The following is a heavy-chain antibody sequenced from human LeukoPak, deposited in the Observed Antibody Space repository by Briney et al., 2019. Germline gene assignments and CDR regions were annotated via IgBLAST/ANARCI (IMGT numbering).Heavy chain of an antibody. CDR1: GGSISSDGYY. CDR3: ARGTGGAAAAVFDP. J-gene: IGHJ5*02. V-gene: IGHV4-31*03. CDR2: IYYTGST. D-gene: IGHD6-13*01. Sequence: PSETLSLTCTVSGGSISSDGYYWSWIRQHPGKGLEWIGAIYYTGSTYYNPSLKSRATISVDTSKNHFSLKLTSVTAADTAVHYSARGTGGAAAAVFDPWGQGTLVTVSS.